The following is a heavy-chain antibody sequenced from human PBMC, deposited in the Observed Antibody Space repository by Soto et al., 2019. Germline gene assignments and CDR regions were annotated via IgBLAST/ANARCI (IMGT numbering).Heavy chain of an antibody. CDR1: SGSISSSNW. CDR3: AILVVVAATPCWFDP. J-gene: IGHJ5*02. CDR2: IYHSAST. D-gene: IGHD2-15*01. V-gene: IGHV4-4*02. Sequence: QVQLQESGPGLVKPSGTLSLTCAVTSGSISSSNWWRWVRQPPGKWLEGIGEIYHSASTNYNPSLKSRVTISVDKPTNQFSLKLSSVTAADTAVYYGAILVVVAATPCWFDPWGKGTLVTVSS.